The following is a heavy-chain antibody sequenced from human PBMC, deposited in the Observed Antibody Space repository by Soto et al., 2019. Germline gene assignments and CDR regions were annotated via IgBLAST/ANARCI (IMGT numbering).Heavy chain of an antibody. V-gene: IGHV3-7*01. D-gene: IGHD1-7*01. J-gene: IGHJ3*02. CDR1: GFTFSSYW. Sequence: GGSLRLSCAASGFTFSSYWMSWVRQAPGKGLEWVANIKQDGSEKYYVDSVKGRFTISRDNAKNSLYLQMNSLRAEDTAVYYCARGPEYNWNSILDAFDIWGQGTMVTVSS. CDR3: ARGPEYNWNSILDAFDI. CDR2: IKQDGSEK.